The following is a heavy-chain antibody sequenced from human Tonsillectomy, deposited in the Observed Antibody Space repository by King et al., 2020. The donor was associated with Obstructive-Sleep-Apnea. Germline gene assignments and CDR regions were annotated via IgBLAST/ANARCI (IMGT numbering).Heavy chain of an antibody. CDR3: AGDLLTVTHDY. D-gene: IGHD4-17*01. J-gene: IGHJ4*02. CDR2: ISGYNGNT. CDR1: GYTFTSYG. Sequence: QLVQSGGEVKKPGASVKVSCKTSGYTFTSYGISWVRQAPGQGLEWVGWISGYNGNTNYAQKFQGRVTMTMDTYTSTVYMDVGSLRSDDTAVYYCAGDLLTVTHDYWGQGTLVIVSS. V-gene: IGHV1-18*01.